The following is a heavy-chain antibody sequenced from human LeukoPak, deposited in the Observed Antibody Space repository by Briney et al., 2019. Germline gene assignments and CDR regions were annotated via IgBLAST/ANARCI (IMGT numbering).Heavy chain of an antibody. D-gene: IGHD4-23*01. CDR1: GYTFTGYY. CDR2: INPNSGGT. Sequence: ASVKVSCKASGYTFTGYYMHWVRQAPGQGLAWMGWINPNSGGTNYAQKFQGRVTMTRDTSISTAYMELSRLRSDDTAVYYCARSGNQYYYYGMDVWGQGTTVTVSS. CDR3: ARSGNQYYYYGMDV. J-gene: IGHJ6*02. V-gene: IGHV1-2*02.